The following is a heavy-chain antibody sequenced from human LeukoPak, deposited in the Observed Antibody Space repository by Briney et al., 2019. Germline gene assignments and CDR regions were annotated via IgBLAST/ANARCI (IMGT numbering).Heavy chain of an antibody. J-gene: IGHJ4*02. CDR1: GFTFSSYA. Sequence: GGSLRLSCAASGFTFSSYAMHWVRQAPGKGLEWVAVISYDGSNKYCADSVKGRFTISRDNSKNTLYLQMNSLRAEDTAVYYCARAHTVTIDYWGQGTLVTVSS. D-gene: IGHD4-11*01. CDR2: ISYDGSNK. CDR3: ARAHTVTIDY. V-gene: IGHV3-30*04.